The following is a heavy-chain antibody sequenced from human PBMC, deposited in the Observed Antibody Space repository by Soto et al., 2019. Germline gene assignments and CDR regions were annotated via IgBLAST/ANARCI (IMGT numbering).Heavy chain of an antibody. CDR2: IYYSGST. CDR3: ARGVATIGP. D-gene: IGHD5-12*01. J-gene: IGHJ5*02. Sequence: QVQLQESGPRLVKPSETLSLTCTVSGDSISSYYWSWIRQPPGKGLGWIWYIYYSGSTNYNPSLKSRVTISVDTPKNQFSLKLTSVTAADTAVYYCARGVATIGPWGQGTLVTVSS. CDR1: GDSISSYY. V-gene: IGHV4-59*01.